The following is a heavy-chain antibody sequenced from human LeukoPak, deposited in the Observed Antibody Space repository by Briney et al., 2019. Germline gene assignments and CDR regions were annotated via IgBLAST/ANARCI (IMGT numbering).Heavy chain of an antibody. Sequence: SETLSLTCSVSGDSIRTYYWSWIRQPPGKGLEWIGYIIDTGSTNYKPSLKTRLTMSVDVSKNQISLKLSSVTAADTAVYYCARSKDILTGYCFDYWGQGTLVTVSS. J-gene: IGHJ4*02. CDR1: GDSIRTYY. CDR3: ARSKDILTGYCFDY. D-gene: IGHD3-9*01. CDR2: IIDTGST. V-gene: IGHV4-59*01.